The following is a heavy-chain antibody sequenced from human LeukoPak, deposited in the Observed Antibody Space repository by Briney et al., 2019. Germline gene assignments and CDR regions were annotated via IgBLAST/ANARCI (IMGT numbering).Heavy chain of an antibody. V-gene: IGHV1-46*01. D-gene: IGHD3-22*01. CDR1: GYTFTSYY. CDR2: INPSGGST. J-gene: IGHJ4*02. Sequence: ASVKVSCKASGYTFTSYYMHWVRQAPGQGLEWMGIINPSGGSTSYAQKFQGRVTMTRDTSRSTVYMELSSLRSEDTAVYYCARSQAKPTYYYDSSGYYDYWGQGTLVTVSS. CDR3: ARSQAKPTYYYDSSGYYDY.